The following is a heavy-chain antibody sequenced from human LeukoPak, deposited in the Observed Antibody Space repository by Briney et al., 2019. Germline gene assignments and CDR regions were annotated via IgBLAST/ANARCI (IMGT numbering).Heavy chain of an antibody. J-gene: IGHJ4*02. D-gene: IGHD2-2*01. CDR3: ARDLRGSSCYDY. CDR1: GGSLSSYY. Sequence: PSETLSLTCTVSGGSLSSYYWSWIRQPPGKGLGWIGYIYYSGSTSYSPSLKSRVTISVDTSKNQFSLKLSSVTAADTALYYCARDLRGSSCYDYWGQGTLVTVSS. CDR2: IYYSGST. V-gene: IGHV4-59*01.